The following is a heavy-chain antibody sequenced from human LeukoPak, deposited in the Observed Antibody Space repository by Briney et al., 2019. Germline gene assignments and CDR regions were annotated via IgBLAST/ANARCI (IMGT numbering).Heavy chain of an antibody. D-gene: IGHD6-6*01. V-gene: IGHV4-39*07. Sequence: SETLSLTCNVSGVSISSSSYYWGWIRQPPGKGLEWIGSIYYSGSTYYNPSLKSRVTISVDTSKNQFSLKLSSVTAADTAVYYCARDSSSRDFDYWGQGTLVTVSS. J-gene: IGHJ4*02. CDR2: IYYSGST. CDR3: ARDSSSRDFDY. CDR1: GVSISSSSYY.